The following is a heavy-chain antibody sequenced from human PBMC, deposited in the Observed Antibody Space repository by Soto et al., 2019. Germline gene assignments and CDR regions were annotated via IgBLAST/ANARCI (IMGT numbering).Heavy chain of an antibody. Sequence: PGGSLRLSCAASGFTFSNYWMHWVRQAPAKGLVWVSRINSDGSITSYADSVKGRFTISRDNAKNTLYLQMNSLRAEDTAVYYCARGYGLRPDYWGQGTLVTVSS. D-gene: IGHD3-16*01. CDR2: INSDGSIT. J-gene: IGHJ4*02. V-gene: IGHV3-74*01. CDR3: ARGYGLRPDY. CDR1: GFTFSNYW.